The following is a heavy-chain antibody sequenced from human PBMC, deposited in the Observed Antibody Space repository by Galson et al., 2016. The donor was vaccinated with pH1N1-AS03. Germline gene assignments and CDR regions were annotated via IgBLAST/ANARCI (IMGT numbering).Heavy chain of an antibody. D-gene: IGHD4/OR15-4a*01. J-gene: IGHJ4*02. CDR3: VRNDYENVDLQGFYFDY. CDR2: ISSSSSTI. Sequence: SLRLSCAASGFTFSSYSMNWVRQAPGKGLEWVSYISSSSSTIYYADSVKGRFTISRDNAKNSLYLQMNGLRAEDTAVYYCVRNDYENVDLQGFYFDYWGQGTLVTVSS. V-gene: IGHV3-48*01. CDR1: GFTFSSYS.